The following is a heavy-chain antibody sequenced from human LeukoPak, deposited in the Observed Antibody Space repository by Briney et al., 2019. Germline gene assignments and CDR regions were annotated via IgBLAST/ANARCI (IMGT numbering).Heavy chain of an antibody. CDR3: ARRGYCSSTSCYKYWFDP. CDR2: SNYSGST. V-gene: IGHV4-39*01. Sequence: WETLSLTCTVSGGSISSSSYYWVWIRQPPGKGLEWLVISNYSGSTYYNPSLKSRLTICVDTSKNQFSLKLSSVTATDTAVYYCARRGYCSSTSCYKYWFDPWGQGTLVTVSS. J-gene: IGHJ5*02. D-gene: IGHD2-2*02. CDR1: GGSISSSSYY.